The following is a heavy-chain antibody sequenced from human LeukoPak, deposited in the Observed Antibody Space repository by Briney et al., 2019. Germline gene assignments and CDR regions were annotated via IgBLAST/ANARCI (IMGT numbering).Heavy chain of an antibody. V-gene: IGHV3-23*01. J-gene: IGHJ4*02. CDR3: ANAYSIYVLSPWSY. Sequence: GSLRLSCAASGFTFSNYAMSWVRQAPGKGLEWVSGISTSGGTTYYADSVKGRFTISRDNSKNTLYLQMNSLRAEDTAVYYCANAYSIYVLSPWSYWGQGVLVTVSS. CDR2: ISTSGGTT. D-gene: IGHD4-11*01. CDR1: GFTFSNYA.